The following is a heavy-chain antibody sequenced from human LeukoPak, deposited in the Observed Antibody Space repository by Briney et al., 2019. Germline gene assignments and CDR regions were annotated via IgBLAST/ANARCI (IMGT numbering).Heavy chain of an antibody. Sequence: PGRSLRLSCAASGFTFSSYGMHWVRQAPGKGLEWVAVISYDGSNKYYADSVKGRFTISRDNSKNTLYLQMNSLRAEDTAVYYCAKDKGSKEVLDYWGQGTLVTVSS. V-gene: IGHV3-30*18. J-gene: IGHJ4*02. CDR2: ISYDGSNK. CDR3: AKDKGSKEVLDY. D-gene: IGHD3-10*01. CDR1: GFTFSSYG.